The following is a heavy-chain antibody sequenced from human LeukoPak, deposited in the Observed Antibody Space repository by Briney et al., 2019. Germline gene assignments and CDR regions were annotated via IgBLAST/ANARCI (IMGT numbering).Heavy chain of an antibody. CDR1: GFTVGNNY. CDR2: IFSHGET. Sequence: GGSLRLSCTASGFTVGNNYMNWVRQAPGKGLEWVSLIFSHGETSYADSVKGRFTISRDNSKNTLYLQMNGLRVEDTAVYYCARDPPAVSINTYAWGQGTLVTVSS. V-gene: IGHV3-66*01. D-gene: IGHD2-8*01. J-gene: IGHJ4*02. CDR3: ARDPPAVSINTYA.